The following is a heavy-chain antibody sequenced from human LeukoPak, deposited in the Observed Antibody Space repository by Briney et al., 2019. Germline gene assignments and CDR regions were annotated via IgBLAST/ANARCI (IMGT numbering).Heavy chain of an antibody. CDR2: ISYDGSNK. V-gene: IGHV3-30*18. D-gene: IGHD3-10*01. Sequence: PGRSLRLSCAASGFTFSSYGMHWVRQAPGKGLEWVAVISYDGSNKFYADSVKGRFTISRDNSKNTLYLQMNSLKAEDTAVYYCAKDPSLISMVRGVLKLSYYFDYWGQGTLVTVSS. CDR3: AKDPSLISMVRGVLKLSYYFDY. J-gene: IGHJ4*02. CDR1: GFTFSSYG.